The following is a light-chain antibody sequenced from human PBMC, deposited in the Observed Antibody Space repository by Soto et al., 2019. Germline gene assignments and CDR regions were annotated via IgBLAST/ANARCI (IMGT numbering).Light chain of an antibody. CDR3: SSYTSSSTLSLYV. V-gene: IGLV2-14*03. Sequence: QSVLTQPASVSGSPGQSITISCTGTSSDVGSHNCASWYQQHPGKAPKLLIYDVSNRPSGVSNRFSGSKSGNTASLTISGLQAEDEADYYCSSYTSSSTLSLYVFGTGTKVTVL. CDR2: DVS. CDR1: SSDVGSHNC. J-gene: IGLJ1*01.